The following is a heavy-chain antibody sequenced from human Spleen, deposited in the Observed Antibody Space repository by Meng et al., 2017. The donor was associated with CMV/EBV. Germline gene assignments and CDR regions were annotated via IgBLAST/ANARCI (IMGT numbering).Heavy chain of an antibody. CDR2: ISAYNGNT. CDR1: GYTFTSYG. Sequence: ASVKVSCKASGYTFTSYGISWVRQAPGQGLEWMGWISAYNGNTNYAQKLQGRVTMTTDTSTSTAYMELRSLRSDDTAVYYCARDRSPAYYDFWSGYYDYYYYGMDVWGQGTTVTVSS. CDR3: ARDRSPAYYDFWSGYYDYYYYGMDV. D-gene: IGHD3-3*01. J-gene: IGHJ6*02. V-gene: IGHV1-18*01.